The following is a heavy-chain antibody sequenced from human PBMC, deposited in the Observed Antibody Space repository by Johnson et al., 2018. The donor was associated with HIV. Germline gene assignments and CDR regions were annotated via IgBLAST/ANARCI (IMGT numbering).Heavy chain of an antibody. Sequence: EVQLVESGGGLVQPGGSLRLSCAASGFTVSSYYMSWVRQAPGKGLEWVSVIYSGGSTYYADSVKGRFTISRDNSKNTLYLQMNSLRPEETAMFYCAKEESGSFLAFDIWGQGTMVTVSS. V-gene: IGHV3-66*02. J-gene: IGHJ3*02. CDR3: AKEESGSFLAFDI. CDR1: GFTVSSYY. D-gene: IGHD1-26*01. CDR2: IYSGGST.